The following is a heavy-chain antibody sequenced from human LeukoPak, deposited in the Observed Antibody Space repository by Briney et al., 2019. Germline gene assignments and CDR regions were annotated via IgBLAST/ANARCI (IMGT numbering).Heavy chain of an antibody. D-gene: IGHD3-22*01. J-gene: IGHJ4*02. V-gene: IGHV1-8*03. CDR3: ARSSGYYFPFDY. CDR2: MNTNSGNT. CDR1: GYTFTSYD. Sequence: ASVKVSCKASGYTFTSYDINWVRQATGQGLEWMGWMNTNSGNTGYAKKFQGRVTITRNTSISTAYMELSSLRSEDTAVYYCARSSGYYFPFDYWGQGTLVTVSS.